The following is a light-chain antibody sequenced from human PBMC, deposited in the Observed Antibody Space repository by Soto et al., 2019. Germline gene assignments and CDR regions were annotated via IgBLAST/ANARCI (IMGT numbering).Light chain of an antibody. CDR3: AAWDDSLNGVV. CDR2: TNN. Sequence: QPVLTQPPSASGTPGQRVTISCSGSSSNIGSYTVNWYQDLPGAAPKVLIYTNNRRPSGVPDRFSGSKSGTSASLAISGLQSEDEADYYCAAWDDSLNGVVFGGGTKVTVL. V-gene: IGLV1-44*01. CDR1: SSNIGSYT. J-gene: IGLJ2*01.